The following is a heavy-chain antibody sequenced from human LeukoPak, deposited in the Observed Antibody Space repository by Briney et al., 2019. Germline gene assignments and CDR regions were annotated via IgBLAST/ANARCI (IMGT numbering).Heavy chain of an antibody. D-gene: IGHD3-10*01. V-gene: IGHV4-61*01. CDR3: ARSSYYFGADAFDI. CDR1: GGSISSTNYY. CDR2: IYYSGST. Sequence: SETLSLTCTVSGGSISSTNYYWSWIRQLPGKGLEWIGYIYYSGSTNYNPSLKSRVTISVDTSKTQFSLKLSSVTAADTAVYYCARSSYYFGADAFDIWGQGTMVTVSS. J-gene: IGHJ3*02.